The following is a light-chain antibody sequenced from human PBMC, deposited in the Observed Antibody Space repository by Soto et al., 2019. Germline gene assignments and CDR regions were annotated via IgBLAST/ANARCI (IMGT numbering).Light chain of an antibody. Sequence: QLVLTQSSSASASLGSSVNLTCTLSSGHSSYIIAWHQQQPGKAPRYLMKLEGSGSYNKGSGVPDRFSGSSSGADRYLIISNLQFEDEADYYCEIWDSNIHWVFGGGTKLTVL. V-gene: IGLV4-60*02. CDR3: EIWDSNIHWV. J-gene: IGLJ3*02. CDR2: LEGSGSY. CDR1: SGHSSYI.